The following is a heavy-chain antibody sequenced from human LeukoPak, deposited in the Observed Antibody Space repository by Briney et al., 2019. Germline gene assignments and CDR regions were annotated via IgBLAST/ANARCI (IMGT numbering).Heavy chain of an antibody. CDR1: GYSFTYW. CDR2: IYSGDSHT. CDR3: ASARHGDYVWDY. Sequence: GESLKISCRGSGYSFTYWIGWVRQMPGKGLEWMGIIYSGDSHTKYSPSFQGRVTISADKSISTAYLQWSSLEASDTAMYYCASARHGDYVWDYWGQGTLVTVSS. D-gene: IGHD4-17*01. V-gene: IGHV5-51*01. J-gene: IGHJ4*02.